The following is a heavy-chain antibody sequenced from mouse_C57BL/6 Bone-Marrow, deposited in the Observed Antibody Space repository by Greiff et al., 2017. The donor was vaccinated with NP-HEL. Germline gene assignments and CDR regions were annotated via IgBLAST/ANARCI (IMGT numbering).Heavy chain of an antibody. V-gene: IGHV5-16*01. J-gene: IGHJ2*01. CDR1: GFTFSDYY. D-gene: IGHD1-1*01. CDR2: INYDGSST. Sequence: EVQLVESEGGLVQPGSSMKLSCTASGFTFSDYYMAWVRQVPEKGLEWVANINYDGSSTYYLDPLKSRFIISRDNAQNILYLQMSSLKSEDTATYYCARDGYGLDYWGQGTTLTVSS. CDR3: ARDGYGLDY.